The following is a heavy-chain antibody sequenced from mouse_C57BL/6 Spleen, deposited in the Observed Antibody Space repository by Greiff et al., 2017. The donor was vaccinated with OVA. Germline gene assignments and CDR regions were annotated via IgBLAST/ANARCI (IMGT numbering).Heavy chain of an antibody. Sequence: VQLQQSGAELVKPGASVKISCKASGYAFSSYWMNWVKQRPGKGLEWIGQIYPGDGDTNYNGKFKGKATLTADKSSSTAYMQLSSLTSEDSAVYFCARSYYGNYEDYWGQGTTLTVSS. D-gene: IGHD2-10*01. J-gene: IGHJ2*01. CDR3: ARSYYGNYEDY. V-gene: IGHV1-80*01. CDR1: GYAFSSYW. CDR2: IYPGDGDT.